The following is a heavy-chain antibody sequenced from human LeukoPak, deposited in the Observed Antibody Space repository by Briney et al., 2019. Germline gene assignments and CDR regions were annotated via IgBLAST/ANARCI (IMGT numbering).Heavy chain of an antibody. Sequence: SETLSLTCTVSGGSISSYYWSWIQQPPGKGLEWIGYIYYSGSTNYNPSLKSRVTISVDTSKNQFSLKLSSVTAADMAVYYCARDNWNYGSSMDVWGQGTTVTVSS. CDR2: IYYSGST. CDR3: ARDNWNYGSSMDV. D-gene: IGHD1-7*01. J-gene: IGHJ6*02. CDR1: GGSISSYY. V-gene: IGHV4-59*01.